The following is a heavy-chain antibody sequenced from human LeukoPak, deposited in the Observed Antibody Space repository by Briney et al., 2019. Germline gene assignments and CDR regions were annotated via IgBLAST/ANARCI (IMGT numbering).Heavy chain of an antibody. Sequence: PGRSLRLTCAASGFTFSSYAMHWVRQAPGKGLEWVAVISYDGSNKYYADSVEGRFTISRDNSKNTLYLQMNSLRAEDTAVYYCARFDEGFDYWGQGTLVTVSS. CDR3: ARFDEGFDY. V-gene: IGHV3-30-3*01. J-gene: IGHJ4*02. CDR2: ISYDGSNK. D-gene: IGHD3-10*01. CDR1: GFTFSSYA.